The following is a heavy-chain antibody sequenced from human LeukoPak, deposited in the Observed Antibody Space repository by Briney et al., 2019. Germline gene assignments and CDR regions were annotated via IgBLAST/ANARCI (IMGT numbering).Heavy chain of an antibody. CDR2: IHYSGST. J-gene: IGHJ4*02. CDR3: ASLGGYQNGNFDY. D-gene: IGHD1-26*01. V-gene: IGHV4-38-2*01. Sequence: SETLSLTCAVSGYSINSGNHWGWIRQPPEKGLEWIGSIHYSGSTNHNPSLKSRVTISIDTSKNHFSLKLSSVTAADTAVYYCASLGGYQNGNFDYWGRGALVTVSS. CDR1: GYSINSGNH.